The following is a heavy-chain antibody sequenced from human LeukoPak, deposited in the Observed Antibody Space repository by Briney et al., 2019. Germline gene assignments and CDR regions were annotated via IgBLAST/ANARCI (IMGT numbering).Heavy chain of an antibody. Sequence: PGGSLRLSCAASGFTFSSYSMNWVRQAPGKGLEWVSSISSSSSYIYYADSVKGRFTISRDNAKNSLYLQMNSLRAEDTAVYYCARNRNVVVTAFDYWGQGTLVTVSS. V-gene: IGHV3-21*01. CDR2: ISSSSSYI. CDR1: GFTFSSYS. J-gene: IGHJ4*02. CDR3: ARNRNVVVTAFDY. D-gene: IGHD2-21*02.